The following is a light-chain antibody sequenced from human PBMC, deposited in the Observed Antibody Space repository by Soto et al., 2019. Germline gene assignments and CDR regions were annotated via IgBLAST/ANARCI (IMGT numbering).Light chain of an antibody. CDR3: AAWDESLNGVV. V-gene: IGLV1-44*01. CDR2: SNK. Sequence: QSVLTQPPSASGTPGQRVTISCSGSSSNIGSNTVNCYQQLPGRPPKLLIYSNKQRPSGVPARFSGSKSGTSASLSISGLQSEDEANDYCAAWDESLNGVVFGRGTKVTVL. J-gene: IGLJ2*01. CDR1: SSNIGSNT.